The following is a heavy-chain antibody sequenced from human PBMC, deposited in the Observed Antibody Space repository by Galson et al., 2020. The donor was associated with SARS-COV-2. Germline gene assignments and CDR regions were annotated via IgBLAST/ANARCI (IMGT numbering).Heavy chain of an antibody. Sequence: GGSLRLSCAASGFTFSTYAMSWVRQAPGKGLEWVSGISGSGGSTYYAESVKGRFTISRDNSKNTLYLQMNSLRADDTAVYYCAKDHLVVTWNYWGQGTLVTVSS. D-gene: IGHD2-15*01. V-gene: IGHV3-23*01. CDR3: AKDHLVVTWNY. J-gene: IGHJ4*02. CDR2: ISGSGGST. CDR1: GFTFSTYA.